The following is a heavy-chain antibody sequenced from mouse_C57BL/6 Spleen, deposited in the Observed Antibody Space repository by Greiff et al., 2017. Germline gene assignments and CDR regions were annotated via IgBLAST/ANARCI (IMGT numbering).Heavy chain of an antibody. J-gene: IGHJ1*03. CDR1: GFNIKDYY. Sequence: EVKLMESGAELVKPGASVKLSCTASGFNIKDYYMHWVKQRTEQGLEWIGRIDPEDGETKYDPKFQGKATITADTSSNTAYLQLSSLTSEDTAVYYCARGYGSSYWYFDVWGTGTTVTVSS. CDR2: IDPEDGET. D-gene: IGHD1-1*01. CDR3: ARGYGSSYWYFDV. V-gene: IGHV14-2*01.